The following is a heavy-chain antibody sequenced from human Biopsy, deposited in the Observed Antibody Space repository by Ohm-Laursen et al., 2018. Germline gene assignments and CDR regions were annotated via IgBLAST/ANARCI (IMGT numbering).Heavy chain of an antibody. CDR1: GHTVTAPY. D-gene: IGHD2-15*01. J-gene: IGHJ1*01. V-gene: IGHV1-2*02. CDR2: INPHSGTK. Sequence: ASVTDACKASGHTVTAPYVHIERQVPGQWRECMGLINPHSGTKKFAQDFQGRVTMTRDTSITTAYMELRRLRSDDTAVYYCAKGQDLRGGAEYFQHWGQGALVTVSS. CDR3: AKGQDLRGGAEYFQH.